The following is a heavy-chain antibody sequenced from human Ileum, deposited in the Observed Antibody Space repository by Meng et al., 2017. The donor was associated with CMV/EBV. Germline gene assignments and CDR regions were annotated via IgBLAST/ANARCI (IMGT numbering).Heavy chain of an antibody. CDR3: TTFYSSSSLWFDP. J-gene: IGHJ5*02. D-gene: IGHD6-6*01. V-gene: IGHV3-15*01. Sequence: GESLKISCAASGFTFSNAGMSWVRQAPGKGLEWVGRIKTKTDDGTTDYAAPVQGRFTISRDDSENILYLQMNSLKTEDTAVYYCTTFYSSSSLWFDPWGQGTLVTVSS. CDR1: GFTFSNAG. CDR2: IKTKTDDGTT.